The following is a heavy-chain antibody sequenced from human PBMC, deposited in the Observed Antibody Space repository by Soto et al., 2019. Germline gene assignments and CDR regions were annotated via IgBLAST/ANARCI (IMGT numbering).Heavy chain of an antibody. CDR1: GYTFTTYY. V-gene: IGHV1-46*01. D-gene: IGHD1-1*01. CDR3: AGGTGWVHDY. Sequence: ASVKVSCKASGYTFTTYYIHWVRRAPGQGLEWMGILNPSGGSTTYARKFQGRVNMTRDTSTNSLRAEDTAVYYCAGGTGWVHDYWGQGTLVTVSS. CDR2: LNPSGGST. J-gene: IGHJ4*02.